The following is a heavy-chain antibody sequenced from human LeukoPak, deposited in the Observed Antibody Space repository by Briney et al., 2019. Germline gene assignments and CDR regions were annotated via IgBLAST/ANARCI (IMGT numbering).Heavy chain of an antibody. Sequence: PGESLKISCKTSGYSFTTYWIGWVRQMPGKGLEWMGIIYPGGSDTRYSPSFQGQVTISADKSISTAYLQWSSLKASDTAMYYCAGGPGYYDILTGYYINGLNYWGQGTLVTVSS. J-gene: IGHJ4*02. CDR3: AGGPGYYDILTGYYINGLNY. CDR1: GYSFTTYW. D-gene: IGHD3-9*01. CDR2: IYPGGSDT. V-gene: IGHV5-51*01.